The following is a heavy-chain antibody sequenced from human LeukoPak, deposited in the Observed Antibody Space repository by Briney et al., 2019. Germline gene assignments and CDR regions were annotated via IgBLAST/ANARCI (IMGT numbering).Heavy chain of an antibody. CDR1: GYTFTSYA. D-gene: IGHD6-6*01. CDR2: INTKTGNP. J-gene: IGHJ4*02. CDR3: AREAPYSSSSPDFDY. V-gene: IGHV7-4-1*02. Sequence: ASVKVSCKASGYTFTSYALNWVRQAPGQGLEWMGWINTKTGNPTYAQGFTGRFVFSLDTSVSTAYLQISSLKAEDTAVYYCAREAPYSSSSPDFDYWGQGTLVTVSS.